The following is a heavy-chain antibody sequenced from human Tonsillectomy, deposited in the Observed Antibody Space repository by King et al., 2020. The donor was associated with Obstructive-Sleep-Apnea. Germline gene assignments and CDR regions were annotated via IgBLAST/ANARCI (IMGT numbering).Heavy chain of an antibody. CDR3: ARAGSSITIFGGGRAFDS. D-gene: IGHD3-3*01. J-gene: IGHJ3*02. CDR1: GFTFSSYS. Sequence: VQLVESGGGLVKPGGSLRLSCAASGFTFSSYSMNLVRQAPGKGLEWVSSISSSSSYIYYADSVKGRFTISRDNAKNSLYLQMNSLRAEDTAVYYCARAGSSITIFGGGRAFDSWGQGTMVTVSS. CDR2: ISSSSSYI. V-gene: IGHV3-21*01.